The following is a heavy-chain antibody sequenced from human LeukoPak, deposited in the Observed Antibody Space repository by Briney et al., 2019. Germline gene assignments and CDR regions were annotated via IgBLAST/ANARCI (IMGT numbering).Heavy chain of an antibody. J-gene: IGHJ6*02. CDR1: GGSISGHY. CDR2: IHYTGKP. Sequence: SETLSLTCSVSGGSISGHYRTWIRQPPGKGLEWIGQIHYTGKPDYNPSLKSRITISVDTSKNQVSLQVSSVTAADSAIYYCARLGVDYGMDVWGHGTTVTVFS. CDR3: ARLGVDYGMDV. V-gene: IGHV4-59*11. D-gene: IGHD3-16*01.